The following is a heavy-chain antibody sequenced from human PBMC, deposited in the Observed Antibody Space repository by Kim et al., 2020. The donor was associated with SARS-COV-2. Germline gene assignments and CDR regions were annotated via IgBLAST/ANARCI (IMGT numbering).Heavy chain of an antibody. D-gene: IGHD6-13*01. Sequence: SETLSLTCIVYGGSFSGNSWTWIRQPPGKGLEWIGEINHSGSTNYNPSLKSRVTISLDTPKNQFSLRLTSVTAADTAVYYCARESIAEGAKTLDYWGQGTLVTVSS. J-gene: IGHJ4*02. CDR3: ARESIAEGAKTLDY. CDR1: GGSFSGNS. V-gene: IGHV4-34*01. CDR2: INHSGST.